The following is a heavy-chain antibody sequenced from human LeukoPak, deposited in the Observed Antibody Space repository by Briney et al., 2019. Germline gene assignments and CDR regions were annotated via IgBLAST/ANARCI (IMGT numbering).Heavy chain of an antibody. J-gene: IGHJ5*02. CDR3: ARNQTVTKGGIRHNWFDP. CDR1: GGSITSSSYYWDY. D-gene: IGHD4-17*01. CDR2: CYYSGST. V-gene: IGHV4-39*01. Sequence: SETLSLTCTVSGGSITSSSYYWDYWGWLRQPPGKGLEWIGRCYYSGSTHYSPSLKSRLTISVDTSKNQFSLKLTSVTAADTALYYCARNQTVTKGGIRHNWFDPWGQGTLVTVTS.